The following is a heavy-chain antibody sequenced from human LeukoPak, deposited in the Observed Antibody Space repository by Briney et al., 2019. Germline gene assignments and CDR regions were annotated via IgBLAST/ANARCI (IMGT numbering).Heavy chain of an antibody. D-gene: IGHD2-15*01. CDR3: ARDTPAYWFDP. CDR2: IYYSGST. V-gene: IGHV4-59*01. J-gene: IGHJ5*02. CDR1: GGSISTYY. Sequence: SETLSLTCTVSGGSISTYYWSWIRQPPGKGLEWIGYIYYSGSTNYNPSLKSRVTISVDTSENQFSLKVSSVTAADTAVYYCARDTPAYWFDPWGQGTLVTVSS.